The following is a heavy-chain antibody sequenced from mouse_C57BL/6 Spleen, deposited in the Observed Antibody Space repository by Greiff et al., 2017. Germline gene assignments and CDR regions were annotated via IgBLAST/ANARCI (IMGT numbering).Heavy chain of an antibody. D-gene: IGHD3-2*02. CDR3: ARGAQATLYAMDY. CDR2: IYPGSGST. J-gene: IGHJ4*01. CDR1: GYTFTSYW. V-gene: IGHV1-55*01. Sequence: VQLQQSGAELVKPGASVKMSCKASGYTFTSYWITWVKQRPGQGLEWIGDIYPGSGSTNYNEKFKSKATLTVDTSSSTAYMQLSSLTSEDSAVYYCARGAQATLYAMDYWGQGTSVTVSS.